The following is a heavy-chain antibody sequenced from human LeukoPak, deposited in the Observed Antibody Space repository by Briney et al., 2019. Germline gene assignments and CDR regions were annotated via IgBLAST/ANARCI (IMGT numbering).Heavy chain of an antibody. CDR1: GFTFSSYE. V-gene: IGHV3-48*03. J-gene: IGHJ4*02. Sequence: GGSLRLSCAASGFTFSSYEMNWVRQAPGEGLEWVSYISSSGSTIYYADSVKGRFTISRDNAKNSLYLQMNSLRAEDTAVYYCARDRFQGYDSSGYYYVALDYWGQGTLVTVSS. D-gene: IGHD3-22*01. CDR3: ARDRFQGYDSSGYYYVALDY. CDR2: ISSSGSTI.